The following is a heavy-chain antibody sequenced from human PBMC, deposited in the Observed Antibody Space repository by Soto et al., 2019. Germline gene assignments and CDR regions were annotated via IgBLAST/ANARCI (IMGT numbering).Heavy chain of an antibody. V-gene: IGHV3-30*18. CDR2: ISYDGSNK. CDR1: GFTFSSYG. J-gene: IGHJ6*02. CDR3: AKDLGDYGDYGPSMDV. D-gene: IGHD4-17*01. Sequence: GGSLRLSCAASGFTFSSYGMHWVRQAPGKGLEWVAVISYDGSNKYYADSVKGRFTISRDNSKNTLYLQMNSLRAEDTAVYYCAKDLGDYGDYGPSMDVWGQGTTVTVS.